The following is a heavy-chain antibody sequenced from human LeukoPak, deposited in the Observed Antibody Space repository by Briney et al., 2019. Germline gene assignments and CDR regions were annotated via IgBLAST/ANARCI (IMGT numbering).Heavy chain of an antibody. CDR3: ARADHGTRSDGFYTLDY. J-gene: IGHJ4*02. CDR2: MNPRSGDT. CDR1: GYSFTDYF. V-gene: IGHV1-2*02. Sequence: GASVTVSCKPSGYSFTDYFMHWVRQAPGQGLECMGWMNPRSGDTNYAQKFQGRVTVTRDTSISTAYMELSRLRSDDTAVYYCARADHGTRSDGFYTLDYWGQGSLVTVSS. D-gene: IGHD2-2*02.